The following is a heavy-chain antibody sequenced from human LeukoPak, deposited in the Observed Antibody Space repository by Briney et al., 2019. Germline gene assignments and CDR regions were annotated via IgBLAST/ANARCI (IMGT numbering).Heavy chain of an antibody. J-gene: IGHJ6*02. CDR3: ARDPGKQLPPVYYYYGMDV. CDR2: ISYDGSNK. V-gene: IGHV3-30-3*01. D-gene: IGHD5-18*01. Sequence: GGSLRLSCAASGFTFSSYAMHWVRQAPGKGLEWVAVISYDGSNKYYADSVKGRFTISRDNSKNTLYLQMNSLRAEDTAVYYCARDPGKQLPPVYYYYGMDVWGQGTTVTVSS. CDR1: GFTFSSYA.